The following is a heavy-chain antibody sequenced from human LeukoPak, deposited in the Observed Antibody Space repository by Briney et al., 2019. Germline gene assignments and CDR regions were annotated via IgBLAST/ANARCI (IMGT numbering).Heavy chain of an antibody. CDR3: ARSVPRGAFDI. V-gene: IGHV4-59*01. CDR1: GGSISSYY. J-gene: IGHJ3*02. Sequence: PSETLSLTCTVSGGSISSYYWSWIRQPPGKGLEWIGYIYYSGSTNYNPSLKSRVTISVDTSKNQFSLKLSSVTAADTAVYYCARSVPRGAFDIWGQGTMVTVSS. CDR2: IYYSGST.